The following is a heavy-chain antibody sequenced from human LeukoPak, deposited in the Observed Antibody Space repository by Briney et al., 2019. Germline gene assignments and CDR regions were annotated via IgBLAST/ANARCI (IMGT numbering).Heavy chain of an antibody. V-gene: IGHV4-59*12. Sequence: SETLSLTCTVSGGSISSYYWSWIRQPPGKGLEWIGYIYYSGSTNYNPSLKSRVTISVDKSKNQFSLKLSSVTAADTAVYYCARDRREYYYDSSGYYLDYWGQGTLVTVSS. D-gene: IGHD3-22*01. CDR1: GGSISSYY. J-gene: IGHJ4*02. CDR2: IYYSGST. CDR3: ARDRREYYYDSSGYYLDY.